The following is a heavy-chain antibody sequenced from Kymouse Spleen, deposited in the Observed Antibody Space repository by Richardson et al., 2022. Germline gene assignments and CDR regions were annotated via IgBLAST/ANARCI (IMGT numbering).Heavy chain of an antibody. CDR3: TSTIFGVVTAYWYFDL. CDR1: GFTFSGSA. J-gene: IGHJ2*01. Sequence: EVQLVESGGGLVQPGGSLKLSCAASGFTFSGSAMHWVRQASGKGLEWVGRIRSKANSYATAYAASVKGRFTISRDDSKNTAYLQMNSLKTEDTAVYYCTSTIFGVVTAYWYFDLWGRGTLVTVSS. D-gene: IGHD3-3*01. CDR2: IRSKANSYAT. V-gene: IGHV3-73*02.